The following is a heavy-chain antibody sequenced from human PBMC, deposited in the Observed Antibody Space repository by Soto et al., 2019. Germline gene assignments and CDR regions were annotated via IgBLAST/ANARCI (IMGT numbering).Heavy chain of an antibody. D-gene: IGHD3-22*01. J-gene: IGHJ5*02. CDR1: GGSISSSNYY. V-gene: IGHV4-39*01. CDR2: FYYSGST. CDR3: ARPIEGGSSGYYH. Sequence: SETLSLTCTVSGGSISSSNYYWAWIRQPPGKGLEWIGGFYYSGSTYYKPSPKSRVSISADTSKNQVSLKLSSVTAADTAVYYCARPIEGGSSGYYHWGQGTRVTVSS.